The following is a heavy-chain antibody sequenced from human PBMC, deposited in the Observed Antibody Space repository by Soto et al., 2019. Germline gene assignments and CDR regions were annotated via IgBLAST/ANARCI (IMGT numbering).Heavy chain of an antibody. V-gene: IGHV1-18*01. CDR3: ARGVSSGSYYYQYHWVDP. Sequence: QVQLVQSGGEVKKPGASVKVSCKASGYTFTNYGISWVRQAPGQGLEWMGWINVYNGNTKYAQKVQGRVTMTTDTSTSKAYMELRSLKSDDTAVYYCARGVSSGSYYYQYHWVDPWGQGTLGPVSS. D-gene: IGHD3-10*01. CDR1: GYTFTNYG. CDR2: INVYNGNT. J-gene: IGHJ5*02.